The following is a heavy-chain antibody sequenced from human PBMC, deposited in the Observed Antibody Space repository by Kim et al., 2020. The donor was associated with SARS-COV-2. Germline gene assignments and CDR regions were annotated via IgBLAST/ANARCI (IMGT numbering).Heavy chain of an antibody. Sequence: GRFTISRDNSKNTLYLQMNSLRAEDTAVYYCAKDQVLWFGELLYQGGLDYWGQGTLVTVSS. V-gene: IGHV3-23*01. CDR3: AKDQVLWFGELLYQGGLDY. D-gene: IGHD3-10*01. J-gene: IGHJ4*02.